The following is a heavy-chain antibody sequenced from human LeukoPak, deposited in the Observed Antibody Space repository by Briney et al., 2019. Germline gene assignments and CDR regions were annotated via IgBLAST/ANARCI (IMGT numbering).Heavy chain of an antibody. J-gene: IGHJ4*02. V-gene: IGHV3-48*03. CDR3: ARRAGGYSHPYDY. CDR1: GFTFSSYE. Sequence: GGSLRLSCAASGFTFSSYEMNWVRQAPGKGLEWVSYISSSGSTIYYADSVKGRFTISRDNSKNTLYLQMNSLRAEDTAVYYCARRAGGYSHPYDYWSQGTLVTVSS. CDR2: ISSSGSTI. D-gene: IGHD4-23*01.